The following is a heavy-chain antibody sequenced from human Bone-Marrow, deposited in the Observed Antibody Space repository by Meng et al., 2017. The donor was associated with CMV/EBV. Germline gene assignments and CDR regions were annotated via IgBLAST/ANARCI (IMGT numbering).Heavy chain of an antibody. V-gene: IGHV3-74*01. Sequence: LGECGGGFVHPGVSLRPFWSHSGWIGSGYWMQWVRQVPGEGRMGISRIYYLDGRSECYADSVVGRFTISRDDAKNRLYLEMNTLRVEDTAVYDCGRGLAENLGWEMGYWGQGTLVTVSS. CDR2: IYYLDGRSE. CDR3: GRGLAENLGWEMGY. J-gene: IGHJ4*02. D-gene: IGHD1-14*01. CDR1: GWIGSGYW.